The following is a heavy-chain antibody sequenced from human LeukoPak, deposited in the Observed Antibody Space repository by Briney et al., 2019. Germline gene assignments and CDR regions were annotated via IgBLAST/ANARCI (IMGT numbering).Heavy chain of an antibody. J-gene: IGHJ3*02. D-gene: IGHD3-10*01. CDR1: GYTFTSYY. CDR2: INPNSGGT. Sequence: PSVKASCKASGYTFTSYYMHWVRQAPGQGLEWMGWINPNSGGTNYAQKFQGRVTMTRDTSISTAYMELSRLKSDDTAVYYCARNYYGSGSYSSWGDAFDIWGQGTMVTVSS. V-gene: IGHV1-2*02. CDR3: ARNYYGSGSYSSWGDAFDI.